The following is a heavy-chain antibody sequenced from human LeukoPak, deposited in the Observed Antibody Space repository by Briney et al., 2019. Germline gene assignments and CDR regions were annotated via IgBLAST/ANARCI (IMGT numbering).Heavy chain of an antibody. V-gene: IGHV3-23*01. D-gene: IGHD3-22*01. CDR2: ISGRGGST. Sequence: PGGSLGLSCAASGFTFSSYAMSWVRQAPGKGLEWVSAISGRGGSTYYADSVKGRFAISRDNSKNTLYLQMNSLRAEDTAVYYCAKDRGDYYDSSGYPSWYFDYWGQGTLVTVSS. CDR1: GFTFSSYA. J-gene: IGHJ4*02. CDR3: AKDRGDYYDSSGYPSWYFDY.